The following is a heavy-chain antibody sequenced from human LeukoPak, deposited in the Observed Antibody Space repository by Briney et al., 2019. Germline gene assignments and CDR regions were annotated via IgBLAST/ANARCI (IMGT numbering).Heavy chain of an antibody. CDR3: ARGGLGGITAYSNYLFDY. CDR1: GGPISNYY. CDR2: IYYSGST. D-gene: IGHD4-11*01. J-gene: IGHJ4*02. Sequence: SSETLSLTCTVSGGPISNYYWSWIRQPPGEGLEWIGYIYYSGSTNYNPSLKSRVTISIDTSKNQFSLNLTSVTAADTAVYYCARGGLGGITAYSNYLFDYWGQGTLVTVSS. V-gene: IGHV4-59*08.